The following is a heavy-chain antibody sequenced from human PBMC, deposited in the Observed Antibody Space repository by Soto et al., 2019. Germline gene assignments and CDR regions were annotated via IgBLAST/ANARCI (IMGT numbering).Heavy chain of an antibody. Sequence: QVQLVESGGGVVQPGRSLRLSCAASGFTFSSYAMHWVRQAPGKGLEWVSFIWYDGSNEYFADSVKGRFTLSRDNSKNTLFLQMNSLRAEDTAVYYCAGGGRFYGSGSYGMDVWGQGTTVTVSS. D-gene: IGHD3-10*01. CDR2: IWYDGSNE. V-gene: IGHV3-33*01. CDR3: AGGGRFYGSGSYGMDV. J-gene: IGHJ6*02. CDR1: GFTFSSYA.